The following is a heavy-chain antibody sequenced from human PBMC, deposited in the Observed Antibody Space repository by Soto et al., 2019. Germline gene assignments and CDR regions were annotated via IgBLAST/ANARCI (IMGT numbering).Heavy chain of an antibody. J-gene: IGHJ4*02. Sequence: SETLSLTCTVSGGSISSFYWSWIRQSPGKGLEWVGYIYYGGNTKYNPSLESRVTISVDTSKNQFSLKLSSVTAADTAVYYFARQSHANYDSSGYYPYWGQGMLVTVSS. CDR1: GGSISSFY. D-gene: IGHD3-22*01. V-gene: IGHV4-59*01. CDR3: ARQSHANYDSSGYYPY. CDR2: IYYGGNT.